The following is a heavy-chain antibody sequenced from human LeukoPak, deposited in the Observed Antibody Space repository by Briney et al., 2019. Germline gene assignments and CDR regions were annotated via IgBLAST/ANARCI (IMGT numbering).Heavy chain of an antibody. J-gene: IGHJ3*02. D-gene: IGHD6-25*01. CDR1: GGSISSYF. CDR2: IYYSGNT. Sequence: PSETLSLTCTVSGGSISSYFWSWIRQPPGKGLEWIGYIYYSGNTNYNPSLKSRVTISVDTSKNQFSLKLSSVTAADTAVYYCASARLGSGLEGAFDIWGQGTMATVSS. CDR3: ASARLGSGLEGAFDI. V-gene: IGHV4-59*01.